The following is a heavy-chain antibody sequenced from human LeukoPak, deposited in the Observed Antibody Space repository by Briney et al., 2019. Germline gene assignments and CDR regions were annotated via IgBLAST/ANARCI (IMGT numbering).Heavy chain of an antibody. D-gene: IGHD3-22*01. CDR3: AKSGGYYYDSSGYF. V-gene: IGHV3-23*01. CDR2: ISGSGGST. Sequence: GGSLRLSCAASGFTFSSYGMSWVRQAPGKGLEWVSAISGSGGSTYYADSVKGRFTISRDNSKNTLYLQMNSLRAEDTAVYYCAKSGGYYYDSSGYFWGQGSLVTVSS. J-gene: IGHJ4*02. CDR1: GFTFSSYG.